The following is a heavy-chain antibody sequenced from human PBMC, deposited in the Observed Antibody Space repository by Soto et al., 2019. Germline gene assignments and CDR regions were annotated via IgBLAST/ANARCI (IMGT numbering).Heavy chain of an antibody. J-gene: IGHJ5*02. CDR1: GGSFSGYY. CDR2: INHSGST. V-gene: IGHV4-34*01. CDR3: ARAFKTRFDP. Sequence: QVQLQQWGEGLLKPSETLSLTCAVYGGSFSGYYWSGIRQPPGKGLEWIGEINHSGSTNYNPSLKSRVTISVDTSKNQFSLKLSSVTAADTAVYYCARAFKTRFDPWGQGTLVTVSS.